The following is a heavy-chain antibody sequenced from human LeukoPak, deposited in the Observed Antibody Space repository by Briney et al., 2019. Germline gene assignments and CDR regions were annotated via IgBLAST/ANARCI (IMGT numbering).Heavy chain of an antibody. D-gene: IGHD5-12*01. Sequence: GGSLRLSCAASGFTFSSYAMSWVRQAPGKGLVWVSAISGSGGSTYYADSVKGRFTISRDNSKNTLYLQMNSLRAEDTAISYCARGNYGSDRGYFDYWGQGTLVTVSS. CDR3: ARGNYGSDRGYFDY. CDR2: ISGSGGST. CDR1: GFTFSSYA. V-gene: IGHV3-23*01. J-gene: IGHJ4*02.